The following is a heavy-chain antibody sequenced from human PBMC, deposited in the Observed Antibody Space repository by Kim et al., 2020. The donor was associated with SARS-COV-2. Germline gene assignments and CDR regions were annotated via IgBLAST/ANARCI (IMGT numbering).Heavy chain of an antibody. Sequence: SVKVSCKASGGTFSSYAISWVRQAPGQGLEWMGRIIPIFGIANYAQKFQGRVTITADKSTSTAYMELSSLRSEDTAVYYCARERSDSGYDPTAYLDYWGQGTLAT. J-gene: IGHJ4*02. V-gene: IGHV1-69*04. D-gene: IGHD5-12*01. CDR3: ARERSDSGYDPTAYLDY. CDR2: IIPIFGIA. CDR1: GGTFSSYA.